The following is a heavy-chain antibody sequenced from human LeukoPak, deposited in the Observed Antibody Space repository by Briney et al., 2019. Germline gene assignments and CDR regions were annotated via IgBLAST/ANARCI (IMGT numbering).Heavy chain of an antibody. Sequence: PSETLSLTCTVSGGSISSYYWSWIRQPPGKGLEWIGYIYYSGSTYYNPSLKSRVTISVDTSKNQFSLKLSSVTAADTAVYYCARVYYDILTGYYFLDYWGQGTLVTVSS. J-gene: IGHJ4*02. D-gene: IGHD3-9*01. CDR3: ARVYYDILTGYYFLDY. V-gene: IGHV4-59*12. CDR1: GGSISSYY. CDR2: IYYSGST.